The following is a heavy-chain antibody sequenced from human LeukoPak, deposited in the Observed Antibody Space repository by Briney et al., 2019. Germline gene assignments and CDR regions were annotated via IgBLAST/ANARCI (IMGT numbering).Heavy chain of an antibody. CDR2: INPNSGGT. CDR3: ARSQGIAAAGTVDY. CDR1: GYTFTGYY. J-gene: IGHJ4*02. D-gene: IGHD6-13*01. V-gene: IGHV1-2*02. Sequence: GASVKVSCKASGYTFTGYYMHWVRQAPGQGLEWMGWINPNSGGTNYAQKFQGRVTMTRDTSISTAYMELSRLRSDDTAVYYCARSQGIAAAGTVDYWGQGTLVTVSS.